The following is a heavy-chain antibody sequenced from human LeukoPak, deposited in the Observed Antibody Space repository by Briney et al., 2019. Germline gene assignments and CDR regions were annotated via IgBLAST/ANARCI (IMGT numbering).Heavy chain of an antibody. D-gene: IGHD5-12*01. CDR3: AKDLSVVANLDC. Sequence: GGSPRLSCAAPGFTFSSSGMSWGREPPGEGVGWVSAISGSGGSTYYADSVKGRFTISRDNSKNTLYLQMNSLRAEDTAVYYCAKDLSVVANLDCWGQGTLVTVSS. CDR1: GFTFSSSG. V-gene: IGHV3-23*01. CDR2: ISGSGGST. J-gene: IGHJ4*02.